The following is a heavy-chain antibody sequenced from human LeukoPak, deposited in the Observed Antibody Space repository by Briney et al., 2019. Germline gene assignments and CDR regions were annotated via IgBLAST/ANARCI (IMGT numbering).Heavy chain of an antibody. Sequence: ASVKVSCKTSGYSFTDYYMHWVRQAPGQGLEWMGWIDPNSGGTSSAQKFQGRVTMTRDTSITTVYMEVSWLTSDDTAIYYCARADRLDGGPYLIGPWGQGTLVTVSS. D-gene: IGHD2-21*01. CDR1: GYSFTDYY. J-gene: IGHJ5*02. V-gene: IGHV1-2*02. CDR3: ARADRLDGGPYLIGP. CDR2: IDPNSGGT.